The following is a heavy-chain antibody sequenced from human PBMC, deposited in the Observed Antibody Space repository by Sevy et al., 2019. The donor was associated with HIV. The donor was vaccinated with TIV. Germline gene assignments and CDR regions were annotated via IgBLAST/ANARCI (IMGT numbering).Heavy chain of an antibody. D-gene: IGHD3-10*01. Sequence: ASVKVSCKASGYTFTSYGISWVRQAPGQGLEWMGWISAYNGNTNYAQKLQGRVTMTTDTSTSTAYMELRSLRSDDTAGYYCARDQGVLMVRGVGWFDPWGQGTLVTVSS. V-gene: IGHV1-18*01. CDR2: ISAYNGNT. J-gene: IGHJ5*02. CDR3: ARDQGVLMVRGVGWFDP. CDR1: GYTFTSYG.